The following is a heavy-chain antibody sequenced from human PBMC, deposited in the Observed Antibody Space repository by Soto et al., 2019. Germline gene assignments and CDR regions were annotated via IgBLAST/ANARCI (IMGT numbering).Heavy chain of an antibody. CDR2: ISGSGGST. J-gene: IGHJ4*02. Sequence: GGSLRLSCAASGFTFSSYAMSWVRQAPGKGLEWVSAISGSGGSTYYADSVKGRFTISRDNSKNTLYLQMNSLRAEDTAVYYCAKEEDIVVVVAATIVFWSYFDYWGQGTLVTVSS. D-gene: IGHD2-15*01. V-gene: IGHV3-23*01. CDR3: AKEEDIVVVVAATIVFWSYFDY. CDR1: GFTFSSYA.